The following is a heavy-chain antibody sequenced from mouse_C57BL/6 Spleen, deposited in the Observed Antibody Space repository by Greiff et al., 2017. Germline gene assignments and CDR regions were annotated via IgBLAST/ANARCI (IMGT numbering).Heavy chain of an antibody. J-gene: IGHJ4*01. V-gene: IGHV2-6*01. D-gene: IGHD2-2*01. CDR1: GFSLTSYG. Sequence: QVQLQESGPGLVAPSQSLSITCTVSGFSLTSYGVDWVRQSPGKGLEWLGVIWGVGSTNYNSALKSRLSISKDNSKSQVFLKMNSLQTDDTAMYYCAILFYGYDGSYYAMDYWGQGTSVTVSS. CDR3: AILFYGYDGSYYAMDY. CDR2: IWGVGST.